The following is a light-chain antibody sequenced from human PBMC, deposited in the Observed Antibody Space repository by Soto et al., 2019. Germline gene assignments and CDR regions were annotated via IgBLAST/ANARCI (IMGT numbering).Light chain of an antibody. CDR2: SNT. CDR3: AAWDDSLNGVA. J-gene: IGLJ2*01. CDR1: SSNIGSNT. Sequence: QSVLTQPPSASRTPRQRVTISCSGRSSNIGSNTVIWFQHLPGTAPKLLIYSNTQRPSGVPDRFSGSKSGTSASLAIGGLQSEDEVDYYCAAWDDSLNGVAFGGGSKLTV. V-gene: IGLV1-44*01.